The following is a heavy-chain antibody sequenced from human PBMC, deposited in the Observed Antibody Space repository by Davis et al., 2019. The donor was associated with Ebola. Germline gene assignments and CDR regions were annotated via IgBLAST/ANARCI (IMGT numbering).Heavy chain of an antibody. D-gene: IGHD6-19*01. CDR1: GFTFNNYW. J-gene: IGHJ4*02. V-gene: IGHV3-7*01. Sequence: GESLKISCAASGFTFNNYWMSWVRQVPGRGLEWVANIQQDGGDKHYLESVKGRFTISRDNTKNSLYLQMNSLRAEDTGVYYCAGGQWVLPEDYWGQGTLVTVSS. CDR3: AGGQWVLPEDY. CDR2: IQQDGGDK.